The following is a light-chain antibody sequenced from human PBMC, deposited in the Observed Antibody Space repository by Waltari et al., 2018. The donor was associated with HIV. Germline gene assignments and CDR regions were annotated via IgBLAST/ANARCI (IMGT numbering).Light chain of an antibody. V-gene: IGKV4-1*01. CDR2: WAS. J-gene: IGKJ1*01. Sequence: DIVMTQSPDSLAVSLGERATINCKSSQSVLYSSNNKNYLAWYQQKPGQPTKLLIYWASTRESGFLDRCSGSGSGADFTLTISSLQAVDVAVYYCQPYYSTPCTFGQGTKVEIK. CDR3: QPYYSTPCT. CDR1: QSVLYSSNNKNY.